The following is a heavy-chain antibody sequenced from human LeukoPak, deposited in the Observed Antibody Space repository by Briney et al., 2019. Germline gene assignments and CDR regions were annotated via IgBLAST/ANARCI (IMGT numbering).Heavy chain of an antibody. D-gene: IGHD6-19*01. CDR3: AREIVVAASDH. J-gene: IGHJ4*02. CDR1: GFTFSSYE. Sequence: PGGSLRLSCAASGFTFSSYEMNWVRQAPGKGLEWVSYISSSGSTIYYADSVKGRFTISRDNAKNSLYLQMNGLRAEDTAVYYCAREIVVAASDHWGQGTLVTVSS. V-gene: IGHV3-48*03. CDR2: ISSSGSTI.